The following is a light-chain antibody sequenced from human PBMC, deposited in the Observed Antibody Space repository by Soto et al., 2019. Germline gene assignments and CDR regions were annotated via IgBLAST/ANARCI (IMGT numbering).Light chain of an antibody. CDR3: QQYGSSPPT. Sequence: ELVLTQSPGTLSLSPGERATLSCRASQSVSSSYLAWSQQKPGQAPRLLIYGASSRSTGIPDRFSGSGSGTDFTLTISRLEPEAVAVYYCQQYGSSPPTFGQGTKLEIK. CDR1: QSVSSSY. J-gene: IGKJ2*01. V-gene: IGKV3-20*01. CDR2: GAS.